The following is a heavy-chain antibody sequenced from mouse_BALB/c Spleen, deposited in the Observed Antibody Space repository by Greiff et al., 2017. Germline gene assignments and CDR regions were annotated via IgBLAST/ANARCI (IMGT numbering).Heavy chain of an antibody. V-gene: IGHV5-6*01. D-gene: IGHD1-2*01. CDR2: ISSGGSYT. CDR3: ARHVLRLQGYAMDY. CDR1: GFTFSSYG. Sequence: DVHLVESGGDLVKPGGSLKLSCAASGFTFSSYGMSWVRQTPDKRLEWVATISSGGSYTYYPDSVKGRFTISRDNAKNTLYLQMSSLKSEDTAMYYCARHVLRLQGYAMDYWGQGTSVTVSS. J-gene: IGHJ4*01.